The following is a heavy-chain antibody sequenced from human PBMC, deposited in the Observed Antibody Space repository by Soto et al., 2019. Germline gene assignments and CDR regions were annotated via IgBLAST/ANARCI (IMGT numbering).Heavy chain of an antibody. CDR3: ARDPRKVATTEIGWFDP. D-gene: IGHD1-1*01. Sequence: PSETLSLTCAVSGGSISSGGCYWSWIRQHPGKGLEWIGYIYHSGTTYCNPSLKSRVAISVDTSKNQFSLKLSSVTAGDTAVYYCARDPRKVATTEIGWFDPWGQGSLVTVSS. J-gene: IGHJ5*02. V-gene: IGHV4-31*11. CDR2: IYHSGTT. CDR1: GGSISSGGCY.